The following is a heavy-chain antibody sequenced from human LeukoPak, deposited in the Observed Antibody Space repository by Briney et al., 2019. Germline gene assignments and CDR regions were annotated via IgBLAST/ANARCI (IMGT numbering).Heavy chain of an antibody. CDR2: INPSGGST. Sequence: ASVKVSCKASGYTFTSYYMHWVRQAPGQGLEWMGIINPSGGSTSYAQKFQGRVTMTRDTSTSTVYMELSSLRSEDTAVYYCATGAKTYVLLWFGELDYWGQGTLVTVSS. D-gene: IGHD3-10*01. J-gene: IGHJ4*02. CDR1: GYTFTSYY. CDR3: ATGAKTYVLLWFGELDY. V-gene: IGHV1-46*01.